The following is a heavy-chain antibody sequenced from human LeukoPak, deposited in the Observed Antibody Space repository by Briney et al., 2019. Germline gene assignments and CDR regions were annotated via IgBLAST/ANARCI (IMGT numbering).Heavy chain of an antibody. CDR1: GYTFTSYY. Sequence: GASVKVSCKASGYTFTSYYMHWVRQAPGQGLEWMGIINPSGGSTSYAQKFQGRVTMTRDTSTSTVYMELSSLRSEDTAVYYRARVGDSSGYHHDAFDIWGQGTMVTVSS. CDR3: ARVGDSSGYHHDAFDI. V-gene: IGHV1-46*01. CDR2: INPSGGST. D-gene: IGHD3-22*01. J-gene: IGHJ3*02.